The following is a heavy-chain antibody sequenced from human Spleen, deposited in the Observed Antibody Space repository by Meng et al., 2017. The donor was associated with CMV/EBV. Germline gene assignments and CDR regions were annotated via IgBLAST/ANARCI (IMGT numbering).Heavy chain of an antibody. CDR2: ISYGGSNK. D-gene: IGHD3-3*01. CDR1: GFTLSSYS. J-gene: IGHJ4*02. V-gene: IGHV3-30*19. CDR3: AREMYDFWSGSRLVGY. Sequence: SGFTLSSYSMNWVRQAPGKGLEWVAVISYGGSNKYYAASVKGRFTISRDNSKNTLYLQMNSLRAEDTAVYYCAREMYDFWSGSRLVGYWGQGTLVTVSS.